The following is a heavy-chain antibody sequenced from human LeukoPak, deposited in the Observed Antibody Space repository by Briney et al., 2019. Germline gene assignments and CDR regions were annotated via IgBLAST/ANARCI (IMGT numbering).Heavy chain of an antibody. D-gene: IGHD2-15*01. CDR3: AAQPCSVGRCYLDY. Sequence: PGGSLRLSCAASGFTFRDYYMSWIRQAPGKGPEWVAYMTGSGHRIYYADSVKGRFTISRDNSKNTLYLQLNSLGAEDTAVYYCAAQPCSVGRCYLDYWGQGTLVTVSS. V-gene: IGHV3-11*04. CDR2: MTGSGHRI. CDR1: GFTFRDYY. J-gene: IGHJ4*02.